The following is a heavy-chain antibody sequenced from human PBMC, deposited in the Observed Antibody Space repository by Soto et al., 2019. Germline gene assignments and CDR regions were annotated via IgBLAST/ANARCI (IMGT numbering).Heavy chain of an antibody. D-gene: IGHD5-12*01. Sequence: EVHLVESGGGLVKPGGSLRLSCAASGFPFTIYSMAWVRQAPGKGLEWVVSIGGSTNQMYYVDSVTYYADSVRGRFTVSRDNAKNSLFLQMSSLRAEDTAVYYCARSPGRDGYNNFDFWGPGTLVTVSS. CDR2: IGGSTNQMYYVDSVT. CDR3: ARSPGRDGYNNFDF. J-gene: IGHJ4*02. V-gene: IGHV3-21*01. CDR1: GFPFTIYS.